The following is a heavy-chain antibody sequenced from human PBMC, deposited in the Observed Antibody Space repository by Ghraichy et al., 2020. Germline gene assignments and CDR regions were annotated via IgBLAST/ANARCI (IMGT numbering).Heavy chain of an antibody. Sequence: SETLSLTCAVYGGSFSGYYWSWIRQPPGKGLEWIGEINHSGSTNYNPSLKSRVTISVDTSKNQFSLKLSSVTAADTAVYYCASPTPLYGSGSLPFWGQGTMVTVSS. V-gene: IGHV4-34*01. J-gene: IGHJ3*01. CDR2: INHSGST. D-gene: IGHD3-10*01. CDR3: ASPTPLYGSGSLPF. CDR1: GGSFSGYY.